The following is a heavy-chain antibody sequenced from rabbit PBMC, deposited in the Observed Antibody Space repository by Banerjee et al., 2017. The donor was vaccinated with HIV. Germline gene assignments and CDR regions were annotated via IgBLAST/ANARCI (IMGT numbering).Heavy chain of an antibody. CDR1: GFDCNGYW. J-gene: IGHJ4*01. CDR2: IDSGGTT. Sequence: QQLEESGGGLVQPGGSLKLSCKASGFDCNGYWMSWVRQAPGKGLEWIGYIDSGGTTDYASWVNDRFSISRENTQNTLYLQLNSLTAADTATYFCARGGGFVGDGLDLWGQGTLVTVS. CDR3: ARGGGFVGDGLDL. V-gene: IGHV1S7*01. D-gene: IGHD2-1*01.